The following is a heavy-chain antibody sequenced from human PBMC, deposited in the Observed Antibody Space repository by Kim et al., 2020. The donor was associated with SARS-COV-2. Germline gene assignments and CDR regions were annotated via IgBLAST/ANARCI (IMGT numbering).Heavy chain of an antibody. V-gene: IGHV3-48*03. D-gene: IGHD3-10*01. J-gene: IGHJ3*02. CDR3: AREKAMVRGVIFPSSGAFDI. CDR1: GFTFSSYE. Sequence: GGSLRLSCAASGFTFSSYEMNWVRQAPGKGLEWVSYISSSGSTIYYADSVKGLFTISRDNAKNSLYLQMNSLRAEDTAVYYCAREKAMVRGVIFPSSGAFDIWGQGTMVTVSS. CDR2: ISSSGSTI.